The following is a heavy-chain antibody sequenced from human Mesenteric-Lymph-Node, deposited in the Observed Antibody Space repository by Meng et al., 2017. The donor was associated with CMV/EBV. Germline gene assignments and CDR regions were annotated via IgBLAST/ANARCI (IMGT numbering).Heavy chain of an antibody. CDR3: VRDAGRGHGYNYLGYFDY. V-gene: IGHV3-74*01. CDR1: GFTFRSHW. J-gene: IGHJ4*02. CDR2: INPDGSST. D-gene: IGHD5-24*01. Sequence: GGSLRLSCAVSGFTFRSHWMHWVRHVSGKGLIWVSQINPDGSSTGYADSVRGRFTISRDNAKNTLYLQMDSLRAEDTAVYYCVRDAGRGHGYNYLGYFDYWGQGTQVTVSS.